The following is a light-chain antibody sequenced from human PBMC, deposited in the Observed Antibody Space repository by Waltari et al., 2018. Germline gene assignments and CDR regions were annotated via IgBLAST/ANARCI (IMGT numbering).Light chain of an antibody. CDR2: DAS. J-gene: IGKJ2*01. CDR3: LQRSNWPYT. CDR1: QTVRCF. Sequence: SCRAGQTVRCFLAWYQQKPGQAPRLLIFDASSRAPGIPAKFRGSGSGPDFTLTVSNLEPEDFAVYYCLQRSNWPYTFGQGTRVEIK. V-gene: IGKV3-11*01.